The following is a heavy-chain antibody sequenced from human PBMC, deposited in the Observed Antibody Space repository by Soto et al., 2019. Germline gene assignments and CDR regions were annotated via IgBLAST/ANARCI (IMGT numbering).Heavy chain of an antibody. CDR1: GFSLSTSGVG. CDR3: EHSIYGDSFDY. D-gene: IGHD4-17*01. J-gene: IGHJ4*02. V-gene: IGHV2-5*02. Sequence: QITLKESGPTLVKPTQTLTLTCTFSGFSLSTSGVGVGWIRQPPGKALEWLALIYWDDDKRYSPSLKSRLTITKNTSKNEVVLTMTNMDPVDTATYYCEHSIYGDSFDYWGQGTLVTVSS. CDR2: IYWDDDK.